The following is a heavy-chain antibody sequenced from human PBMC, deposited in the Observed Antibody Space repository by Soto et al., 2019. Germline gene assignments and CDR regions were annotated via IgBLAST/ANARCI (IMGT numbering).Heavy chain of an antibody. CDR2: INAGNGNT. CDR1: GYTFTSYA. D-gene: IGHD6-19*01. Sequence: GASLKVSCKTSGYTFTSYAMHWVRQAPGQRLEWMGWINAGNGNTKYSQKFQGRVTITIDTSASTAYMELSSLRSEDTAIYYCARDLGGWHDYWGQGALVTVSS. J-gene: IGHJ4*02. V-gene: IGHV1-3*01. CDR3: ARDLGGWHDY.